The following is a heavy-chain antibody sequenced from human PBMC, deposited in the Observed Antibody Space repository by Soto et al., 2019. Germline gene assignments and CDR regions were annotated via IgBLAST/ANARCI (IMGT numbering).Heavy chain of an antibody. CDR1: GYSFTSYW. CDR2: IYPGDSDT. J-gene: IGHJ6*02. Sequence: GESLKISCKGSGYSFTSYWIGWVRQMPGKGLEWMGIIYPGDSDTRYSPSFQGQVTISADKSISTAYLQWSSLKASDTAMYYCARLAVTTAYYYGMDVWGQGTTVTVSS. D-gene: IGHD4-17*01. V-gene: IGHV5-51*01. CDR3: ARLAVTTAYYYGMDV.